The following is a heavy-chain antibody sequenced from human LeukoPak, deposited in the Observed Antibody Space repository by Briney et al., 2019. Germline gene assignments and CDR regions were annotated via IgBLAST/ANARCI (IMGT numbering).Heavy chain of an antibody. CDR3: AREGGIAAAGRFLDY. Sequence: PSETLSLTCTVSGSSISSYYWSWIRQPPGKGLEWIGYIYYSGSTNYNPSLKSRVTISVDTSKNQFSLKLSSVTAADTAVYYCAREGGIAAAGRFLDYWGQGTLVTVSS. CDR1: GSSISSYY. D-gene: IGHD6-13*01. CDR2: IYYSGST. V-gene: IGHV4-59*01. J-gene: IGHJ4*02.